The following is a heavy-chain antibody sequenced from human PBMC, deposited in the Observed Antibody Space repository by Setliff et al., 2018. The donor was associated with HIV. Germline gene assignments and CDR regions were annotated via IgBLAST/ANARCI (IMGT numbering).Heavy chain of an antibody. Sequence: PSVKVSCKASGGTSSTHAMNWVRQAPGQGLEWMGQIISILEITDYAQKFQGRLTITADEPTNTIYMELSGLRSEDTAVYYCAGPRGDEAFDIWGQGTMVTVSS. D-gene: IGHD3-10*01. J-gene: IGHJ3*02. CDR2: IISILEIT. CDR3: AGPRGDEAFDI. CDR1: GGTSSTHA. V-gene: IGHV1-69*10.